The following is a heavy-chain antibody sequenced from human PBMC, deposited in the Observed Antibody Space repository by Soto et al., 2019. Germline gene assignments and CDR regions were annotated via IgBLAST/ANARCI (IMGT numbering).Heavy chain of an antibody. V-gene: IGHV1-18*01. Sequence: ASVKVSCKASGYTLTSYGISWVRQAPGQGLEWMGWISAYNGNTNYAQKLQGRVTMTTDTSTSTAYMELRSLRSDDTAVYYCARGSIYDILTGPDYWGQGTLITVSS. CDR2: ISAYNGNT. CDR1: GYTLTSYG. D-gene: IGHD3-9*01. CDR3: ARGSIYDILTGPDY. J-gene: IGHJ4*02.